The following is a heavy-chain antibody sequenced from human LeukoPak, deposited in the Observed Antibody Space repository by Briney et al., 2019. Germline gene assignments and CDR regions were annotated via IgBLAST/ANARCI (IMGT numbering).Heavy chain of an antibody. Sequence: SETLSLTCTVSGGSISSYYWSWIRQPPGKGLEWIGYIYYNGTTNYNPSLKSRVTISVDTSKNQFSLKLSSVTAADTAVYYCARVYGSGSQPFDYWGQGTLVTVSS. CDR1: GGSISSYY. CDR2: IYYNGTT. D-gene: IGHD3-10*01. V-gene: IGHV4-59*01. J-gene: IGHJ4*02. CDR3: ARVYGSGSQPFDY.